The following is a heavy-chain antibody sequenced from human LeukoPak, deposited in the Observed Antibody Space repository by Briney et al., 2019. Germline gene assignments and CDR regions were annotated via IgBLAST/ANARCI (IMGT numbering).Heavy chain of an antibody. CDR3: ARDWVAGVPFDAFDI. J-gene: IGHJ3*02. D-gene: IGHD3-10*01. V-gene: IGHV3-74*01. CDR2: IKNDGSST. Sequence: GGPLRLFCAASRFTFSNYWMHWVRQATGKGLVWVSRIKNDGSSTSYADSVKGRFTISRDNAKNTLYLQMNSLTAEDTAMYYCARDWVAGVPFDAFDIWGQGTMVSVSS. CDR1: RFTFSNYW.